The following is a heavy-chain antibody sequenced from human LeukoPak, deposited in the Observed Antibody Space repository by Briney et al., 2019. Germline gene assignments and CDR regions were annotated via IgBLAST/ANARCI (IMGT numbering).Heavy chain of an antibody. Sequence: SETLSLTCTVSGVSISSYHWSWIRQPAGKGLEWIGYIYYSGSTNYNPSLKSRVTISVDTSKNQFSLKLSSVTAADTAVYYCARDLLSTLDYWGQGTLVTVSS. CDR3: ARDLLSTLDY. D-gene: IGHD2-2*01. J-gene: IGHJ4*02. CDR1: GVSISSYH. V-gene: IGHV4-59*01. CDR2: IYYSGST.